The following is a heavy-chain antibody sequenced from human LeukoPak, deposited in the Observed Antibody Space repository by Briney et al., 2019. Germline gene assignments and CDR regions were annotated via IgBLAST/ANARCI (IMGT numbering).Heavy chain of an antibody. CDR3: AMGSQLYSSGWYWFDY. V-gene: IGHV1-2*02. Sequence: ASVKVSCKASGYTFTGYYMHWVRQAPGQGLEWMGWVNPNSGGTNYAQKFQGRVTMTRDTSISTAYMELSRLRSDDTAVYYCAMGSQLYSSGWYWFDYWGQGTLVTVSS. CDR2: VNPNSGGT. CDR1: GYTFTGYY. D-gene: IGHD6-19*01. J-gene: IGHJ5*01.